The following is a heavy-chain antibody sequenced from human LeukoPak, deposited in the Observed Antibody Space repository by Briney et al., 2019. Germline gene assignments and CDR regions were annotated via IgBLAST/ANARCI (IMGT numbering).Heavy chain of an antibody. V-gene: IGHV5-51*01. J-gene: IGHJ4*02. D-gene: IGHD3-9*01. CDR3: ARSGLRYFDHFDY. CDR1: GYSFTNYW. CDR2: IYPGDSDT. Sequence: GESLKISWKGSGYSFTNYWIGWVRQMPGKGLEWMGIIYPGDSDTRYSPSFQDQVTISADKSISTAYLQWSSLKASDTAMYYCARSGLRYFDHFDYWGQGTLVTVSS.